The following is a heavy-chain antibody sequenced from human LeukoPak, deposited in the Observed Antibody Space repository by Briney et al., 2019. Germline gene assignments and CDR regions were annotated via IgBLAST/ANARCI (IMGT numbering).Heavy chain of an antibody. CDR3: AKDGGPGRGAFDI. Sequence: PGGSLRLSCAASGFTFSSYAMSWVRQAPGKGLEWVSFMSGIGGDTYYADSVKGRFTTSRDNSKNSLYLHMTSLRAEDTAVYYCAKDGGPGRGAFDIWGQGQWSSSLQ. V-gene: IGHV3-23*01. CDR1: GFTFSSYA. J-gene: IGHJ3*02. CDR2: MSGIGGDT. D-gene: IGHD3-16*01.